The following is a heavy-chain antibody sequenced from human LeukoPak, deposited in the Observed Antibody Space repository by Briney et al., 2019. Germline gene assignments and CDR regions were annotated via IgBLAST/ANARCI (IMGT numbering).Heavy chain of an antibody. J-gene: IGHJ6*03. Sequence: ASVKVSCKASGYTFTSYGISWVRQAPGQGLEWMGWISAYNGNTGYAQKFQGRVTITRNTSISTAYMELSSLRSEDTAVYYCARAYSGRWLQLLSGYYYYYMDVWGKGTTVTVSS. CDR2: ISAYNGNT. V-gene: IGHV1-8*03. D-gene: IGHD5-24*01. CDR1: GYTFTSYG. CDR3: ARAYSGRWLQLLSGYYYYYMDV.